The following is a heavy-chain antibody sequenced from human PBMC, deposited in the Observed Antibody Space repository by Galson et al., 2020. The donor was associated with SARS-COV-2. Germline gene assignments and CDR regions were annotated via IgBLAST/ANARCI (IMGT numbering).Heavy chain of an antibody. CDR3: ATGPFIVGATVDWFDP. V-gene: IGHV1-24*01. J-gene: IGHJ5*02. CDR2: FDPEDGET. Sequence: VKVSCKVSGYTLTELSMHWVRQAPGKGLEWMGGFDPEDGETIYAQKFQGRVTMTEDTSTDTAYMELSSLRSEDTAVYYCATGPFIVGATVDWFDPWGQGTLVTVSS. CDR1: GYTLTELS. D-gene: IGHD1-26*01.